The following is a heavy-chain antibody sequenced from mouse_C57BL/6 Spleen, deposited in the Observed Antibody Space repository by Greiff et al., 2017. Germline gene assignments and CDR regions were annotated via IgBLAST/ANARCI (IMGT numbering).Heavy chain of an antibody. J-gene: IGHJ4*01. V-gene: IGHV1-81*01. CDR1: GYNFTSYG. CDR2: IYPRSGNT. CDR3: ARPHSNYDAMDY. D-gene: IGHD2-5*01. Sequence: QVQLQQSGAELARPGASVKLSCKASGYNFTSYGISWVKQRTGQGLEWIGEIYPRSGNTYYNEKFKGKATLTADKSSSTAYMVIRSLTSEDSAVXFCARPHSNYDAMDYWGQGTSVTVSS.